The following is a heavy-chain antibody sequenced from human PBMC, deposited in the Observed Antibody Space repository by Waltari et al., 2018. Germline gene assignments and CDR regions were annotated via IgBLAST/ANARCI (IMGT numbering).Heavy chain of an antibody. CDR3: ARDSGRPYCSGGSCYSFGLDY. Sequence: QVQLQESGPGLVKPSQPLSLTCTVSGGSISSGSYYWSWIRKPAGQGLEWIGRIYTSGSTNYNPSLKSRVTISVDTSKNQFSLKLSSVTAADTAVYYCARDSGRPYCSGGSCYSFGLDYWGQGTLVTVSS. J-gene: IGHJ4*02. CDR1: GGSISSGSYY. CDR2: IYTSGST. D-gene: IGHD2-15*01. V-gene: IGHV4-61*02.